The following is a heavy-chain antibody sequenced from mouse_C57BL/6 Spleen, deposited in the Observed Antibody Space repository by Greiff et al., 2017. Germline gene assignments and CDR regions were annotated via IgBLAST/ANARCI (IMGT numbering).Heavy chain of an antibody. CDR2: IYPRSGNT. CDR3: ARENSNYDFDY. V-gene: IGHV1-81*01. J-gene: IGHJ2*01. D-gene: IGHD2-5*01. CDR1: GYTFTSYG. Sequence: LVESGAELARPGASVKLSCKASGYTFTSYGISWVKQRTGQGLEWIGEIYPRSGNTYYNEKFKGKATLTADKSSSTAYMELRSLTSEDSAVYFCARENSNYDFDYWGQGTTLTVSS.